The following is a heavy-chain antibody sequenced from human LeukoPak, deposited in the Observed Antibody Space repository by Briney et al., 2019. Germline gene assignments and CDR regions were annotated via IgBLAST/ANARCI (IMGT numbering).Heavy chain of an antibody. CDR3: VRRAVVVPAARGYYYYYMDV. V-gene: IGHV4-59*01. CDR2: IYYSGST. CDR1: GGSISSYY. J-gene: IGHJ6*03. Sequence: SETLSLTCTVSGGSISSYYWSWIRQPPGKGLEWIGYIYYSGSTNYNPSLKSRVTISVDTSKNQFSLKLSSVTAADTAVYYCVRRAVVVPAARGYYYYYMDVWGKGTTVTVSS. D-gene: IGHD2-2*01.